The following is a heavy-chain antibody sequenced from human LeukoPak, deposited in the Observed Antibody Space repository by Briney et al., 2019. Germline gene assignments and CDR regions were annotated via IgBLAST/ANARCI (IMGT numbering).Heavy chain of an antibody. D-gene: IGHD6-13*01. CDR1: RFTFSSYG. CDR3: AKDDSTSWYYFVY. CDR2: IRYDGSNQ. V-gene: IGHV3-30*02. J-gene: IGHJ4*02. Sequence: SGGSLRLSCAASRFTFSSYGMHWVRQAPGKGLQWVAYIRYDGSNQYYADSAKGRFTISRDNSKNTLYLQMNSLRSEDTAVYYCAKDDSTSWYYFVYWGQGTLVTVSS.